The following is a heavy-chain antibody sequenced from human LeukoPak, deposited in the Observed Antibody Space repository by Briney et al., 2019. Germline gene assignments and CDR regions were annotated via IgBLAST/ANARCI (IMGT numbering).Heavy chain of an antibody. J-gene: IGHJ6*03. V-gene: IGHV3-30*04. CDR3: ASVRVRGVKYMDV. Sequence: PGRSLRLSCATSGFTFSSYAMHWVRQAPGKGLEWVAVISYDGSHKYYADSVKGRFTISRDNSKNTLYLQMNSLRAEDTAVYYCASVRVRGVKYMDVWGKGTTVTISS. CDR2: ISYDGSHK. D-gene: IGHD3-10*01. CDR1: GFTFSSYA.